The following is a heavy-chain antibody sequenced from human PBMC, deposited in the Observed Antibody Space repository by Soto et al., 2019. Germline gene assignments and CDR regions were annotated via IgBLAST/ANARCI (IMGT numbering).Heavy chain of an antibody. D-gene: IGHD3-3*01. CDR1: GGTFSSYA. CDR3: ARQRDTIFGVGYYYYGMDV. J-gene: IGHJ6*02. CDR2: IIPIFGTA. Sequence: ASVKVSCKASGGTFSSYAISWVRQAPGQGLEWMGGIIPIFGTANYAQKFQGRVTITADESTSTAYMELSSLRSEDTAVYYCARQRDTIFGVGYYYYGMDVWGQGTTVTVSS. V-gene: IGHV1-69*13.